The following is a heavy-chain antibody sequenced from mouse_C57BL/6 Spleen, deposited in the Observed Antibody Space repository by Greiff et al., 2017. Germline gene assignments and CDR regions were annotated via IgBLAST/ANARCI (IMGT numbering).Heavy chain of an antibody. D-gene: IGHD3-1*01. CDR2: IYPGSGST. CDR1: TSYW. CDR3: ARTGWDWYFDV. J-gene: IGHJ1*03. Sequence: QVQLQQPGAELVKPGASVKMSFTSYWITWVKQRPGQGLEWIGDIYPGSGSTNYNEKFKSKATLTVDTSSSTAYMQLSSLTSEDSAVYYCARTGWDWYFDVWGTGTTVTVSS. V-gene: IGHV1-55*01.